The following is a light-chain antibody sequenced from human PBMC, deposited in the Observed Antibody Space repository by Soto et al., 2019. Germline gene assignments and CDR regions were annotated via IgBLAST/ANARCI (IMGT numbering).Light chain of an antibody. CDR1: QSVSNNY. Sequence: IVLTHSPGTLSLSPVERATLSCRASQSVSNNYLAWYQQKPGQAPRLLIYGASNRATGIPDRFSGSGSGTDFTLTISSLEPEDFAVYYCQQRSNWPPITFGQGTRLEIK. CDR2: GAS. V-gene: IGKV3D-20*02. J-gene: IGKJ5*01. CDR3: QQRSNWPPIT.